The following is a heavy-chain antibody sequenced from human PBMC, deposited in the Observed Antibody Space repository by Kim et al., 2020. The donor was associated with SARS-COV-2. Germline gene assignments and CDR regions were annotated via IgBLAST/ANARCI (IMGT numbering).Heavy chain of an antibody. D-gene: IGHD6-6*01. CDR2: IGNDGSNN. J-gene: IGHJ4*01. Sequence: GGSLRLSCAASGFTFSSYGMHWVRQAPGKGLEWVAVIGNDGSNNYYADSAKGRFTISRDNSKNTLYPQMNSLRAEATAAYYCAREEEAARRRAYFDSWG. CDR1: GFTFSSYG. V-gene: IGHV3-33*01. CDR3: AREEEAARRRAYFDS.